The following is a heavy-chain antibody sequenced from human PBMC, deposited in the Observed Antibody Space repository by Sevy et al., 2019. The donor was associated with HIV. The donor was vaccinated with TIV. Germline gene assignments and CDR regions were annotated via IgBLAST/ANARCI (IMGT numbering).Heavy chain of an antibody. Sequence: GGSLRLSCAASGFIFSNHGMHWVRQAPGKGLEWVARIWYDGSDTYYGESVKGRFTISRDNAKNSLYLQMNSLRAEDTAVYYCARVGEPDYYYYYGMDVWGQGTTVTVSS. CDR1: GFIFSNHG. CDR3: ARVGEPDYYYYYGMDV. CDR2: IWYDGSDT. V-gene: IGHV3-33*01. D-gene: IGHD3-16*01. J-gene: IGHJ6*02.